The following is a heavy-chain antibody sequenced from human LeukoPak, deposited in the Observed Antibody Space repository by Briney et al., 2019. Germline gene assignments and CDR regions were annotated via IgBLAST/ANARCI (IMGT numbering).Heavy chain of an antibody. CDR3: ARDMAGANCVDY. CDR2: ISSSSSYI. J-gene: IGHJ4*02. V-gene: IGHV3-21*01. CDR1: GFTFSSYS. D-gene: IGHD4/OR15-4a*01. Sequence: GGSLRLSCAASGFTFSSYSMNWVRQAPGKGLEWVSSISSSSSYIYCADSVKGRFTISRDNAKNSLYLQMNSLRAEDTAVYYCARDMAGANCVDYWGQGTLVTVSS.